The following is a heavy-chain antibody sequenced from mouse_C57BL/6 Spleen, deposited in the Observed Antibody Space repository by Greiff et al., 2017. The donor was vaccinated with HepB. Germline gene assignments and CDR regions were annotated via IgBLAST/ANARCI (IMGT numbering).Heavy chain of an antibody. D-gene: IGHD1-1*01. V-gene: IGHV1-82*01. J-gene: IGHJ2*01. CDR1: GYAFSSSW. Sequence: VQRVESGPELVKPGASVKISCKASGYAFSSSWMNWVKQRPGKGLEWIGRIYPGDGDTNYNGKFKGKATLTADKSSSTAYMQLSSLTSEDSAVYFCARGITTVVAPDYWGQGTTLTVSS. CDR3: ARGITTVVAPDY. CDR2: IYPGDGDT.